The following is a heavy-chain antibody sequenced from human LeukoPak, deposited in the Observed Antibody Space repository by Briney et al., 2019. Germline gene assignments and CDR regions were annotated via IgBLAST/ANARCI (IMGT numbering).Heavy chain of an antibody. J-gene: IGHJ5*02. Sequence: ASVKVSCKASGYTFTSYGISWVRQAPGQGLEWMGWISAYNGNTNYAQKLQGRVTMTTDTSTSTAYMELRSLRSDDTAVYYCARDESPGGRSNWFDPWGQGTLVTVSS. CDR3: ARDESPGGRSNWFDP. V-gene: IGHV1-18*01. CDR2: ISAYNGNT. CDR1: GYTFTSYG. D-gene: IGHD2-15*01.